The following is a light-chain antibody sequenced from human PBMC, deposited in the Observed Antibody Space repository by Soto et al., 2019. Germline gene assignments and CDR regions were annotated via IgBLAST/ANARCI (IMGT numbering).Light chain of an antibody. V-gene: IGKV4-1*01. J-gene: IGKJ1*01. CDR3: QQYYSTPWT. CDR2: WAS. CDR1: QSILYSSNNKNY. Sequence: DIVMTQSQDSLAVSLGERATINCESSQSILYSSNNKNYLAWYQQKPGQPPKLLIYWASTRESGVPDRFSGSGSGTDFTLTISSLQADDVAVYYCQQYYSTPWTFGPGTKVDIK.